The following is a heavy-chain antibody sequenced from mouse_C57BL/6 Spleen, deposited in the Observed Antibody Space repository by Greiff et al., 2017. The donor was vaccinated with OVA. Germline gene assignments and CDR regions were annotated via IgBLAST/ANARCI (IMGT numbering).Heavy chain of an antibody. J-gene: IGHJ4*01. V-gene: IGHV1-64*01. D-gene: IGHD2-4*01. CDR3: ARERLMDYEVDY. CDR2: IHPNSGST. Sequence: QVHVKQPGAELVKPGASVKLSCKASGYTFTSYWMHWVKQRPGQGLEWIGMIHPNSGSTNYNEKFKSKATLTVDKSSSTAYMQLSSLTSEDSAVYYCARERLMDYEVDYWGQGTSVTVSS. CDR1: GYTFTSYW.